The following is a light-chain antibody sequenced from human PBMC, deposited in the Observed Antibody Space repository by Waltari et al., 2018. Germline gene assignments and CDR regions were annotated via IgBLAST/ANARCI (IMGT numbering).Light chain of an antibody. CDR3: HQFYNLPQT. CDR1: QTVFSNSHNRNF. J-gene: IGKJ2*01. CDR2: WAS. V-gene: IGKV4-1*01. Sequence: DIVMTQSPASLAVSLGERAPIHCKSSQTVFSNSHNRNFLAWYQQKAGQPPKLLLYWASVRDSRVPARFSGSGSGTNFTLTIDNVQAADVAVYYCHQFYNLPQTFGQGTRLEIK.